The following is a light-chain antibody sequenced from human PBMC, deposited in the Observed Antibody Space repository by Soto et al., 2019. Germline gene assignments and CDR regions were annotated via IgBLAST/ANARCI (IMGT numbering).Light chain of an antibody. CDR1: QTVSSSF. CDR2: GAS. CDR3: QQYNNWPRT. V-gene: IGKV3-20*01. J-gene: IGKJ1*01. Sequence: IVLAQSPGTLSLSPGERATLSCRASQTVSSSFLAWYQQKPGQAPRLFIYGASSRATGIPDRFSGSGSGTEFTLTISSLQSEDFAVYYCQQYNNWPRTFGQGTKVDIK.